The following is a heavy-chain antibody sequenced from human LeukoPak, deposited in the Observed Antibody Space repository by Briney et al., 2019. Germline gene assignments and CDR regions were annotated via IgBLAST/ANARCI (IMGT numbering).Heavy chain of an antibody. Sequence: SETLSLTCTVSGGSISNYYWSWIRQPPGKGLEWIGYISYSGNTNYNPSLKSRVTISVDTSKNQFSLKLSSVTAADTAVYYCARGRTYRSSSWFDPWGQGTLVTVSS. J-gene: IGHJ5*02. D-gene: IGHD6-6*01. V-gene: IGHV4-59*01. CDR2: ISYSGNT. CDR3: ARGRTYRSSSWFDP. CDR1: GGSISNYY.